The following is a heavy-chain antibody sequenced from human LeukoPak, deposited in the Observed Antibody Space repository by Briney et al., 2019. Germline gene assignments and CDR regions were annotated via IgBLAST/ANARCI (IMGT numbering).Heavy chain of an antibody. CDR3: AKRDGNYSPFEY. Sequence: GGSLRLSCAASGFTFSNYGMHWVRQAPGKGLEWVSAISGSGGSTYYADSVKGRFSISRDNSKNTPYLQMDSLRAGDTAVYYCAKRDGNYSPFEYWGQGTLVTVSS. V-gene: IGHV3-23*01. CDR1: GFTFSNYG. D-gene: IGHD1-7*01. J-gene: IGHJ4*02. CDR2: ISGSGGST.